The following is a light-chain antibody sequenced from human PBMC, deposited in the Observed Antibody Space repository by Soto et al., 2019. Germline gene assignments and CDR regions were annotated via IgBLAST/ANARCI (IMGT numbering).Light chain of an antibody. CDR2: DAS. V-gene: IGKV1-5*01. CDR1: QSIRSW. J-gene: IGKJ4*01. CDR3: QQYESYSPLT. Sequence: DIPMTQSPSTLSASFGDRVKITCRASQSIRSWLAWYQQKPGKAPKLLIYDASNLESGVPSRFSGRRSGTEFTLTISSLQPEDFATYYCQQYESYSPLTFGGGTKVDI.